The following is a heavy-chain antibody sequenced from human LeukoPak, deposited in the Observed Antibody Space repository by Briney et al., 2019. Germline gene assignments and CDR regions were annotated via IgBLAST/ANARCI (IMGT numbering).Heavy chain of an antibody. J-gene: IGHJ4*02. CDR1: GFTFSSDS. D-gene: IGHD2-21*01. V-gene: IGHV3-21*01. Sequence: GGSLRLSCAASGFTFSSDSMNWVRQAPRKGLEWVSSIISSSSYIYYAASVKGRFTISRDNAKNSLYLQMNSLRAEDTAVYYCARAGHIVVGPDYWGQGTLVTVSP. CDR2: IISSSSYI. CDR3: ARAGHIVVGPDY.